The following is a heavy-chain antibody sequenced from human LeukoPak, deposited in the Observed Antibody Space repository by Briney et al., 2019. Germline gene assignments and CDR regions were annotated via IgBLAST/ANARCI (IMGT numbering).Heavy chain of an antibody. D-gene: IGHD3-22*01. CDR3: ARISYDSSGYYDY. J-gene: IGHJ4*02. V-gene: IGHV3-74*01. Sequence: GGAVRLSCAASGFTFSRYWMHWVRQAPGKGLVWVSRINCDGSSTNIADSVKGRFTISGDKAKNTLYLQMNSLRAEDTAVYYCARISYDSSGYYDYWGQGTLVTVS. CDR2: INCDGSST. CDR1: GFTFSRYW.